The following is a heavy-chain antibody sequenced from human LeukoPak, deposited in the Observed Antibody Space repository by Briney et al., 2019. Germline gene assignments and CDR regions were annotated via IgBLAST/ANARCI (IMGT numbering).Heavy chain of an antibody. J-gene: IGHJ4*02. CDR2: IIPILGIA. CDR1: GGTFSSYA. D-gene: IGHD1-26*01. Sequence: SVKVSCKASGGTFSSYAISWVRQAPGQGLEWMGRIIPILGIANYAQKFQGRVTITADKSTSTAYMELSSLRSEDTAVYYCARVKEGATAVWDYWGQGTLVTVSS. V-gene: IGHV1-69*04. CDR3: ARVKEGATAVWDY.